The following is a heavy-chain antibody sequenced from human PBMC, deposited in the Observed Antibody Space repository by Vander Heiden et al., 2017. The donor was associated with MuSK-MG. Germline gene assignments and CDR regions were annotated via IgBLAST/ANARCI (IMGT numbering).Heavy chain of an antibody. J-gene: IGHJ2*01. Sequence: QVQLVESGGGLVKPGGSLRLPCAASGFTFSCYYINWTRQAPGKGLVWVSYIINRGTITNYADSVKGRFTISRDNVNNSLYLQMNSLRAEDTAVYYCARDGRNWYFDLWGRGTLVTVSS. CDR1: GFTFSCYY. V-gene: IGHV3-11*01. CDR2: IINRGTIT. CDR3: ARDGRNWYFDL.